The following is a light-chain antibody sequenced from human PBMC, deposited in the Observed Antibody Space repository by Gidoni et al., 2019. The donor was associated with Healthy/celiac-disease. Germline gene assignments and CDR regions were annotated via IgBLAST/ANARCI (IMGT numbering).Light chain of an antibody. V-gene: IGLV1-40*01. CDR2: GNS. CDR3: QSYDSSLSGSV. J-gene: IGLJ3*02. Sequence: QSVLTQPPSVSGAPGQTVTISCTGSSSNIGAGYDLHWYQQLPVTAPKLLIYGNSNRTSGVPDRFSGSKSGTSASLAITGLQAEDEADYYCQSYDSSLSGSVFGGGTKLTVL. CDR1: SSNIGAGYD.